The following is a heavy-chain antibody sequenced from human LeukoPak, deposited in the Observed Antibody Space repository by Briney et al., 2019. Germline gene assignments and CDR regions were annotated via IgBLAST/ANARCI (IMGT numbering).Heavy chain of an antibody. D-gene: IGHD2-15*01. CDR1: GGSISSYY. J-gene: IGHJ3*02. CDR2: IYYTGST. V-gene: IGHV4-59*01. CDR3: ARQRGYWSGDFDI. Sequence: SETLSLTXTVSGGSISSYYWSWIRQPPGKGLEWIGYIYYTGSTNYNPSLKSRVTISLDTSKNQSSLKLSSVTAADTAVYYCARQRGYWSGDFDIWGQGTMVTVSS.